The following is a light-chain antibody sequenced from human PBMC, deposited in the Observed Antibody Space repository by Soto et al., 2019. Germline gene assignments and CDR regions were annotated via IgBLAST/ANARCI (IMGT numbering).Light chain of an antibody. CDR1: SGHRAYI. CDR3: ETWDSNTWE. V-gene: IGLV4-60*03. J-gene: IGLJ3*02. CDR2: IEASGNY. Sequence: QAVLTQPSSASASPGSSVKLTCALSSGHRAYIIAWHQQQPGKAPRFIMRIEASGNYNRGSGVPDRFSGSSSGADRYLTISNLQSEDEADYYCETWDSNTWEFGGGTKLTVL.